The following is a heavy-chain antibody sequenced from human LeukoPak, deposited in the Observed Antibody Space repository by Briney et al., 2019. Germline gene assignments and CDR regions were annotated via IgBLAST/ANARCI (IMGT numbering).Heavy chain of an antibody. CDR2: IYTSGST. Sequence: SETLSLTCTVSGGSISSDYWSWIRQPAGKGLEWIGRIYTSGSTDYNPSLKSRVTMSADTSKNKFSLKVTPVTAADTAIYYCARGYYDSSGYYTEFANWGQGTLVTVSS. D-gene: IGHD3-22*01. CDR3: ARGYYDSSGYYTEFAN. J-gene: IGHJ4*02. V-gene: IGHV4-4*07. CDR1: GGSISSDY.